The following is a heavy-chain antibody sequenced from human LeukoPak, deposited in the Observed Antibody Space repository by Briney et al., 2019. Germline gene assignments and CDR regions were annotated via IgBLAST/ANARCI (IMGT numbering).Heavy chain of an antibody. Sequence: NPSETLSLTCTVSGGSISSGGYYWSWIRQPPGKGLEWIGYIYHSGSTYYNPSLKSRVTISVDRSKNQFSLKLSSVTAADTAVYYCARGFVEAGSYHFGFDPWGQGTLVTVSS. CDR2: IYHSGST. CDR1: GGSISSGGYY. V-gene: IGHV4-30-2*01. CDR3: ARGFVEAGSYHFGFDP. J-gene: IGHJ5*02. D-gene: IGHD3-10*01.